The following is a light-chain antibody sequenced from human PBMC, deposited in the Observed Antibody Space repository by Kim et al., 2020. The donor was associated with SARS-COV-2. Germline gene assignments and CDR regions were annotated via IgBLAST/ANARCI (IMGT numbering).Light chain of an antibody. CDR3: QAWDSSTNYF. J-gene: IGLJ1*01. CDR1: KLGDKY. V-gene: IGLV3-1*01. Sequence: SYELTQPPSVSVSPGQTASITCSGDKLGDKYACWYQQKPGQSPVLVIYQDSKRPSGIPERFSGSNSGNTATLTISGTQAMDEADYYCQAWDSSTNYFFGTGTKVTVL. CDR2: QDS.